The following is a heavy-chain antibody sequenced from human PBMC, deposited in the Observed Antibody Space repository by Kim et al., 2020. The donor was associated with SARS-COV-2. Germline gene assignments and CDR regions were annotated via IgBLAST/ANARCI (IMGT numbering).Heavy chain of an antibody. CDR2: IYHSGST. CDR1: GYSISSGYY. D-gene: IGHD5-12*01. Sequence: SETLSLTCTVSGYSISSGYYWGWIRQPPGKGLEWIGSIYHSGSTYYNPSLKSRVTISVDTSKNQFSLKLSSVTAADTAVYYCARVLDGYNFDYWGQGTLVTVSS. V-gene: IGHV4-38-2*02. CDR3: ARVLDGYNFDY. J-gene: IGHJ4*02.